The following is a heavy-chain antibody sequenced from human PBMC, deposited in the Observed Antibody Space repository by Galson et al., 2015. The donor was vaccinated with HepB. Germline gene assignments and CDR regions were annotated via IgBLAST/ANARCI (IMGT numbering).Heavy chain of an antibody. Sequence: CAISGDSVSSYSAAWHWIRQSPSRGLEWLGRTYYRSTWYNDYAVSVKSRMTINSDTSKNQFSLQVNSVTPEVAAIYYCTRGHRGDEGFGIWGPGTMVIVSS. D-gene: IGHD3-16*01. CDR2: TYYRSTWYN. CDR3: TRGHRGDEGFGI. CDR1: GDSVSSYSAA. J-gene: IGHJ3*02. V-gene: IGHV6-1*01.